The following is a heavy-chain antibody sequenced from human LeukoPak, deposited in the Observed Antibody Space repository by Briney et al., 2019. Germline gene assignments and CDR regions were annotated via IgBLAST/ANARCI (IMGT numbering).Heavy chain of an antibody. CDR2: IRSKAYGGTT. V-gene: IGHV3-49*04. Sequence: GGSLRLSCTASGFTFGDYVMSWVRQAPGKGLEWVGFIRSKAYGGTTEYAASVKGRFTISRDDSKSIAYLQVNSLETVDTAVYYCCRRGYYYGYLDYWGQGTLVTVSS. CDR1: GFTFGDYV. CDR3: CRRGYYYGYLDY. D-gene: IGHD5-18*01. J-gene: IGHJ4*02.